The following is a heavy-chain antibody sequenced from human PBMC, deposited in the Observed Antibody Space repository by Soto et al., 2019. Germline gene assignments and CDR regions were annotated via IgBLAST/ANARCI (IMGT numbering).Heavy chain of an antibody. V-gene: IGHV3-30*18. CDR2: ISNDGTKK. Sequence: QVQLVESGGGVVQPGKSLRLSCATSGFTFRSYGMHWVRQAPGKGPEWLAVISNDGTKKFFADSVKGRLTLSRDNARNTLYLQINSLRAEDTAVYFCGKDTLDCSGGDCPLFYYYGMDVWGQGTTVTVSS. CDR3: GKDTLDCSGGDCPLFYYYGMDV. CDR1: GFTFRSYG. J-gene: IGHJ6*02. D-gene: IGHD2-15*01.